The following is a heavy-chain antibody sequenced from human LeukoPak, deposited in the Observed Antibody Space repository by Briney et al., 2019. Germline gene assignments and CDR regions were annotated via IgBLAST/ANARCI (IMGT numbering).Heavy chain of an antibody. D-gene: IGHD2/OR15-2a*01. Sequence: GGSLRLSCAASGFIFSNYGMNWVRQAPGKGLEWVANINQDGSEIYYVDSVKGRFTISRDNAKNSLYLQMNSLRAEDTAVYYCARDKIVGATLFDSWGQGTLVTVSS. CDR2: INQDGSEI. J-gene: IGHJ4*02. V-gene: IGHV3-7*01. CDR1: GFIFSNYG. CDR3: ARDKIVGATLFDS.